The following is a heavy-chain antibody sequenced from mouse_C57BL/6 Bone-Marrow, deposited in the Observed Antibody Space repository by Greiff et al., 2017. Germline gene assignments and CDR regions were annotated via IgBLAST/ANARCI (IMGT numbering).Heavy chain of an antibody. D-gene: IGHD2-3*01. Sequence: QVQLQQSGAELARPGASVKLSCKASGYTFTSYGISWVKQRTGQGLEWIGEIYPRSGNTYYNEKFKGKATLTVDTSSSTAYMQLSSLTSADSAVYYCARGEFDGYHWYFHVWGTRTTVT. CDR1: GYTFTSYG. CDR3: ARGEFDGYHWYFHV. CDR2: IYPRSGNT. V-gene: IGHV1-81*01. J-gene: IGHJ1*03.